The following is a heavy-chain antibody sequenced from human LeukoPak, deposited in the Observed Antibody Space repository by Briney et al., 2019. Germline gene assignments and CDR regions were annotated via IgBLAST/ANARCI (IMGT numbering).Heavy chain of an antibody. V-gene: IGHV3-23*01. CDR2: ILDSGYST. CDR3: AKLGGHPLHNYYVGV. J-gene: IGHJ6*03. Sequence: GGSLRLSCAASGFTFSSYAMSWVRQTPGKGLEWVSGILDSGYSTYYANSVKGRFTISRDNSNNTLYLQMNSLRAEDTAVYYCAKLGGHPLHNYYVGVWGKGTTVAVSS. CDR1: GFTFSSYA. D-gene: IGHD3-16*01.